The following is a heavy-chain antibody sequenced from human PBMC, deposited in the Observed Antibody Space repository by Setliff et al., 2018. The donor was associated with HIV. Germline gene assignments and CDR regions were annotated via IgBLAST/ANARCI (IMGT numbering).Heavy chain of an antibody. Sequence: GASVKVSCKASGYTFTTYSIHWVRQAPGQSLEWMGWINVGKGDTKYSQELQGRITLTRDTSANTAYMELSSLRSDDTAVYFCARGALLAVFDFDHWGQGTQVTVSS. J-gene: IGHJ4*02. D-gene: IGHD3-10*01. V-gene: IGHV1-3*01. CDR1: GYTFTTYS. CDR3: ARGALLAVFDFDH. CDR2: INVGKGDT.